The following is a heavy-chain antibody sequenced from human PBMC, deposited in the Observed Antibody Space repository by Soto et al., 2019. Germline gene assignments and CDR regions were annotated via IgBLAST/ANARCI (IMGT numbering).Heavy chain of an antibody. J-gene: IGHJ4*02. CDR1: GFTFSSYA. CDR3: AKSRWSDIVLMVYDY. D-gene: IGHD2-8*01. V-gene: IGHV3-23*01. Sequence: EVQLLESGGGLVQPGGSLRLSCAASGFTFSSYAMSWVRQAPGKGLEWVSAISGSGGSTYYADSVKGRFTISGDNSKNTLYLQMNSLRAEDTAVYYCAKSRWSDIVLMVYDYWGQGTLVTVSS. CDR2: ISGSGGST.